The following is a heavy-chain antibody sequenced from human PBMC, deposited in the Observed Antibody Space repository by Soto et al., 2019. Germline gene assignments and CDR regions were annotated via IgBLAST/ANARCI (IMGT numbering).Heavy chain of an antibody. J-gene: IGHJ5*02. V-gene: IGHV3-7*01. Sequence: EVQLVESGGGLVQPGGSLRLSCAASGFTFSSYWMSWVRQAPGKGLEWVANIKQDGSEKYYVDSVKGRFTISGDNAKNSLYLQMNSLRAEDTAVYYCARDLHYYDSSGTTNWFDPWGQGTLVTVSS. CDR2: IKQDGSEK. D-gene: IGHD3-22*01. CDR1: GFTFSSYW. CDR3: ARDLHYYDSSGTTNWFDP.